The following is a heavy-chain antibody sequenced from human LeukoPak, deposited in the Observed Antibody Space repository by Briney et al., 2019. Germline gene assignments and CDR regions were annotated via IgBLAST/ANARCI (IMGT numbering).Heavy chain of an antibody. D-gene: IGHD4-23*01. CDR2: IDYSGST. CDR1: DVSISSSY. Sequence: SETLSLTCSVSDVSISSSYWSWIRQPPGKGLEWIGYIDYSGSTHYNPSLKSRLTISVDKARNQFSLRVSSVTAADTAVYYCARPVVTALGWFDPWGQGTLVTVSS. V-gene: IGHV4-59*01. CDR3: ARPVVTALGWFDP. J-gene: IGHJ5*02.